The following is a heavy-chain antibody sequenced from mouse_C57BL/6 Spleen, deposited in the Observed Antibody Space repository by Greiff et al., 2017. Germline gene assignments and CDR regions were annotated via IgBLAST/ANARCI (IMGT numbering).Heavy chain of an antibody. D-gene: IGHD2-4*01. CDR1: GYSITSGYY. J-gene: IGHJ4*01. CDR3: ARAADYDGDAMDY. CDR2: ISYDGSN. Sequence: EVQLQESGPGLVKPSQSLSLTCSVTGYSITSGYYWNWIRQFPGNKLEWMGYISYDGSNNYNPSLKNRISITRDTSKNQFFLKLNSVTTEDTATYYCARAADYDGDAMDYWGQGTSVTVSS. V-gene: IGHV3-6*01.